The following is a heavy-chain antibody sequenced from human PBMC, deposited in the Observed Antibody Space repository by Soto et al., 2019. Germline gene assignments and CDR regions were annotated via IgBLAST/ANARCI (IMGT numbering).Heavy chain of an antibody. CDR3: AKGGVGSTSNAFDI. CDR2: ISYDGRNK. Sequence: QVQLVESGGGVVQPGRSLRLSCAASGFTFRSYGMHWVRQAPAKGLEWVAVISYDGRNKYYEDSVKGRFTISSDNSKNTLYLEMKSLRAEDTCVYYCAKGGVGSTSNAFDIWGQGTMVTVSS. D-gene: IGHD1-26*01. J-gene: IGHJ3*02. V-gene: IGHV3-30*18. CDR1: GFTFRSYG.